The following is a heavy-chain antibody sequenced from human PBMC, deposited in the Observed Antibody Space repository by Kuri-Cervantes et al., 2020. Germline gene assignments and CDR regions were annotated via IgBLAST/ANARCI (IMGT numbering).Heavy chain of an antibody. CDR2: IYYNGDT. CDR3: AGDLSGWGSGYAQP. D-gene: IGHD5-12*01. J-gene: IGHJ4*02. Sequence: ESLKISCTVSGGSISRSSSYYWGWIRQPPGKGLEWIGTIYYNGDTYYNPSLKSRVTISLDTSKNQFSLKLSSVTAADTAVYYCAGDLSGWGSGYAQPWGQGTLVTVSS. CDR1: GGSISRSSSYY. V-gene: IGHV4-39*07.